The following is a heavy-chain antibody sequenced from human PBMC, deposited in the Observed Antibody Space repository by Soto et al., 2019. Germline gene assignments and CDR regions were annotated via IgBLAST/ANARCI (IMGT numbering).Heavy chain of an antibody. CDR1: GFTFSDYY. CDR2: TRNKANSYTT. V-gene: IGHV3-72*01. J-gene: IGHJ4*02. CDR3: AREGSSSGPDYEY. D-gene: IGHD3-22*01. Sequence: EVQLVESGGGLVQPGGSLRLSCAASGFTFSDYYINWVRQAPGKGLEWVGRTRNKANSYTTDYAAFVKGRFTIARDDSKTLIYLQMNSLKTADTAVYYCAREGSSSGPDYEYWGQGTLVTVSS.